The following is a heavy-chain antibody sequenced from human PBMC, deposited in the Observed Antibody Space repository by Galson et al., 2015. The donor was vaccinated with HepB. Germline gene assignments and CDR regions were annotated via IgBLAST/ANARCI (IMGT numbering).Heavy chain of an antibody. CDR3: AKDLGAVAHGDPPY. V-gene: IGHV3-15*01. CDR1: GFIFNNAW. Sequence: LSCAASGFIFNNAWMSWVRQTPGKGLEWVGRIKSKTKGETIDYAAPVKGRFTISRDDSKNTLYLQMNSLRAEDTAVYYCAKDLGAVAHGDPPYWGQGTLVTVSS. CDR2: IKSKTKGETI. D-gene: IGHD6-19*01. J-gene: IGHJ4*02.